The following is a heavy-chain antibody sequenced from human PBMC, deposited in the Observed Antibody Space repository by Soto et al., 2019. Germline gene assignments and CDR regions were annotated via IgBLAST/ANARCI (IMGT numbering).Heavy chain of an antibody. D-gene: IGHD3-22*01. Sequence: GASVEACWEVCGYTLAGFSMYWVRHAPGKGLEWMGGFDPEDGETIYAQKFQGRVTMTEDTSTDTAYMELSSLRSEDTAVYYCATARPYDSSGYYFGAFDIWGQGTMVTVSS. J-gene: IGHJ3*02. CDR2: FDPEDGET. CDR3: ATARPYDSSGYYFGAFDI. CDR1: GYTLAGFS. V-gene: IGHV1-24*01.